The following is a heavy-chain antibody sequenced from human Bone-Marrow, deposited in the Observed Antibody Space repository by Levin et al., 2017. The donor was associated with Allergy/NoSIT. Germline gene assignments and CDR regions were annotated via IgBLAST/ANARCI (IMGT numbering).Heavy chain of an antibody. D-gene: IGHD4-17*01. V-gene: IGHV3-48*01. J-gene: IGHJ5*02. Sequence: QSGGSLRPSCVASGFTSSTYNMAWVRQAPGKGLEWISYTTTSRKIVYYAGSVRGRFTTPRDNGKTSLFLHMDSLRAEGTAIYYWAGAHGDFGSNLFDPWGQGTLVTVSS. CDR2: TTTSRKIV. CDR3: AGAHGDFGSNLFDP. CDR1: GFTSSTYN.